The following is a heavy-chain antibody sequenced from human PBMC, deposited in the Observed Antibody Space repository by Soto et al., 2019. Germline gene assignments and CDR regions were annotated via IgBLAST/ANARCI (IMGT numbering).Heavy chain of an antibody. V-gene: IGHV4-34*01. Sequence: SETLSLTCAVYGGSFSGYYWSWIRQPPGKGLEWIGEINHSGSTNYNPSLKSRVTISVDTSKNQFSLKLSSVTAADTAVYYCARGAVLRFLEWLPHPKMDVWGKGTTVTVSS. D-gene: IGHD3-3*01. J-gene: IGHJ6*04. CDR1: GGSFSGYY. CDR2: INHSGST. CDR3: ARGAVLRFLEWLPHPKMDV.